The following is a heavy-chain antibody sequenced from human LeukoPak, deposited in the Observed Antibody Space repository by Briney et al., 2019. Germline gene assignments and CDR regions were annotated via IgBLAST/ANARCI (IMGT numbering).Heavy chain of an antibody. V-gene: IGHV3-23*01. Sequence: GGSLRLSCAASGYTFSNSAMGWVRQAAGKGLEWVSSISDSGSGTFYPDSVKGRFTISRDNSKNMLYLQMNSLRIDDTAVYYCAKRQLRGDSSYYFDYWGPGTLVTVSS. CDR2: ISDSGSGT. J-gene: IGHJ4*02. D-gene: IGHD3-16*01. CDR3: AKRQLRGDSSYYFDY. CDR1: GYTFSNSA.